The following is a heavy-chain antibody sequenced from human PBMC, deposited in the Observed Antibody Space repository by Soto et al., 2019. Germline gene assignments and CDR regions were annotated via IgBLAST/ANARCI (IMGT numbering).Heavy chain of an antibody. V-gene: IGHV3-53*01. CDR2: IYSDGST. CDR1: GFTVSSNY. D-gene: IGHD6-13*01. Sequence: EVQLVESGGGLIQPGGSLRLSCTASGFTVSSNYMTWVRQAPGQGLEWVSVIYSDGSTYYADSVKGRFTISRDNSKNTLFLQMNSLRAEDTAMYYCAREIGTSLDSWGQGTLVTVSS. CDR3: AREIGTSLDS. J-gene: IGHJ4*02.